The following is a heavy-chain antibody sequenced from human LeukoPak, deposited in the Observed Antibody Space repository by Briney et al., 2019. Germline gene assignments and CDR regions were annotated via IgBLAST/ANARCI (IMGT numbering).Heavy chain of an antibody. V-gene: IGHV4-59*01. CDR3: ARGPKEVDSSEDAFDI. D-gene: IGHD6-19*01. J-gene: IGHJ3*02. Sequence: PSETLSLTCTVSGGSISSYYWSWIRQPPGKGLEWIGYIYYSGSTNYNPSLKSRVTISVDTSKNQFSLKLSSVTAADTAVYYCARGPKEVDSSEDAFDIWGQGTMVTVSS. CDR2: IYYSGST. CDR1: GGSISSYY.